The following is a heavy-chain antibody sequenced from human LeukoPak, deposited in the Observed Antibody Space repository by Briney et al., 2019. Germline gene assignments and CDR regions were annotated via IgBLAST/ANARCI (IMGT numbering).Heavy chain of an antibody. D-gene: IGHD2-8*02. CDR3: ARDTEGYYYYGMDV. V-gene: IGHV3-21*01. J-gene: IGHJ6*02. CDR2: ISSSSSYI. CDR1: GFTFSSYS. Sequence: GGSLRLSCAASGFTFSSYSMNWVRQATGKGLEWVSSISSSSSYIYYADSVKGRFTISRDNAKNSLYLQMNSLRAEDTAVYYCARDTEGYYYYGMDVWGQGTTVTVSS.